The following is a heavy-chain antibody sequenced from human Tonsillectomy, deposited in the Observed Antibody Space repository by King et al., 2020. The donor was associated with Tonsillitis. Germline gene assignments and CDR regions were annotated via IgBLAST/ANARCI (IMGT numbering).Heavy chain of an antibody. CDR1: GDSVSSNSAA. CDR3: AREAVASAFDI. CDR2: TYYRSKWYN. J-gene: IGHJ3*02. V-gene: IGHV6-1*01. D-gene: IGHD2-2*01. Sequence: QLQESGPGLVKPSQTLSLTCVISGDSVSSNSAAWNWIRHSPSRGLEWLGSTYYRSKWYNDYAVSVKSRITINPDTSKNQFSLQLNSVTPEDTAVYYCAREAVASAFDIWGQGTMITVSS.